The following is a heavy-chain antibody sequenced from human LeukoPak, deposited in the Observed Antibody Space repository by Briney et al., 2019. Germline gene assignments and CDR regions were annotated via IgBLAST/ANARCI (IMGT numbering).Heavy chain of an antibody. Sequence: PGGSLRLSCAASGFTFSSYGMHWVRQAPGKGLEWVAVIWYDGSNKYYADSVKGRFTISRDNSKNTLYLQMNSLRAEDTAVYYCASSLGYCSGGSCPYYYYYYGMDVWGQGTTVTVSS. CDR3: ASSLGYCSGGSCPYYYYYYGMDV. V-gene: IGHV3-33*01. CDR2: IWYDGSNK. CDR1: GFTFSSYG. D-gene: IGHD2-15*01. J-gene: IGHJ6*02.